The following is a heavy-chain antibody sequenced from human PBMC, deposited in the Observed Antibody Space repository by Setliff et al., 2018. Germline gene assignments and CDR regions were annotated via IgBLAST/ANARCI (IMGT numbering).Heavy chain of an antibody. CDR1: RGSINSHY. V-gene: IGHV4-4*07. J-gene: IGHJ4*02. Sequence: KTLETLSLTCTVSRGSINSHYWTWIRQPAGKGLEWIGQIYTTWSTNYNPSLKSRVTISVDTSKNQFSLKLSSVTAADTAVYYCARASRYFDSTGSYFDGWGQGTLVTVSS. CDR3: ARASRYFDSTGSYFDG. CDR2: IYTTWST. D-gene: IGHD3-22*01.